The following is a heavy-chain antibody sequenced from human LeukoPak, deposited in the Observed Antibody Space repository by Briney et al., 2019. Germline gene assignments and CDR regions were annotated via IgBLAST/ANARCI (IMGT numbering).Heavy chain of an antibody. V-gene: IGHV4-38-2*01. CDR3: ERLTMTTVSYFDY. D-gene: IGHD4-11*01. J-gene: IGHJ4*02. Sequence: SETLSRTCAVSGYSISSGYYWGWIRQPPGKGLGWIGSMYHSGSTYYDPSLKSRVTISVDTSKNQFSLKLSSVTAADTAVYYCERLTMTTVSYFDYWGQGTLVTVSS. CDR2: MYHSGST. CDR1: GYSISSGYY.